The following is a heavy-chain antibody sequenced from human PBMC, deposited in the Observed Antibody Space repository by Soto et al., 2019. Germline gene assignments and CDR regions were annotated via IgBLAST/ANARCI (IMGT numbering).Heavy chain of an antibody. Sequence: QVQLQESGPGLVKPSGTLSLTCAVSGDSMSNTNWWSWVRQPPGKGLEWIGEIYHSGSTNYNPSFQSLVAISVDKRKNQFSLNLTSVTGADTSVCYCANRTLRRLRFLETHWGQGTLVTVSS. V-gene: IGHV4-4*02. CDR3: ANRTLRRLRFLETH. D-gene: IGHD3-3*01. J-gene: IGHJ4*02. CDR1: GDSMSNTNW. CDR2: IYHSGST.